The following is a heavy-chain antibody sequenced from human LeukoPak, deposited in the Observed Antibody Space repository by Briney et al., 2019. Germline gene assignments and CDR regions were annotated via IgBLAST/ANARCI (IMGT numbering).Heavy chain of an antibody. Sequence: PGGSLRLSCAASGFTFSSYSMNWVRQAPGKGLEWVSSISSSSSYIYYADSVKGRFTISRDNAKNSLYLQMNSLRAEDTAVYYCARDGSRFTMIVRRMGNFDYWGQGTLVTVSS. D-gene: IGHD3-22*01. V-gene: IGHV3-21*01. J-gene: IGHJ4*02. CDR2: ISSSSSYI. CDR3: ARDGSRFTMIVRRMGNFDY. CDR1: GFTFSSYS.